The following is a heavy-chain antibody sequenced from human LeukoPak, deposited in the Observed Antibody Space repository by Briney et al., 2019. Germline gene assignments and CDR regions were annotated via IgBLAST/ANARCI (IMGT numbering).Heavy chain of an antibody. CDR1: GGSISSSSYY. CDR3: ARPGIAYILGYFDY. V-gene: IGHV4-39*07. Sequence: SETLSLTCTVSGGSISSSSYYWGWIRQRPGKGLEWIGEINHSGSTNYNPSLKSRVTISVDTSKNQFSLKLSSVTAADTAVYYCARPGIAYILGYFDYWGQGTLVTVSS. D-gene: IGHD6-13*01. CDR2: INHSGST. J-gene: IGHJ4*02.